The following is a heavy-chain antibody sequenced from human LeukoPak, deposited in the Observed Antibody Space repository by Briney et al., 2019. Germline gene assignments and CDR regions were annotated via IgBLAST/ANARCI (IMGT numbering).Heavy chain of an antibody. D-gene: IGHD2-2*01. Sequence: GGSLRLSCAASGFTFSSYAMHWVRQAPGKGLEWVAVISYDGSNKYYADSVKGRFTISRDNSKNTLYLQMNSLRAEDTAVYYCARGAQYCSSTSCYQAPDYWGQGTLVTVSS. CDR3: ARGAQYCSSTSCYQAPDY. CDR2: ISYDGSNK. V-gene: IGHV3-30-3*01. CDR1: GFTFSSYA. J-gene: IGHJ4*02.